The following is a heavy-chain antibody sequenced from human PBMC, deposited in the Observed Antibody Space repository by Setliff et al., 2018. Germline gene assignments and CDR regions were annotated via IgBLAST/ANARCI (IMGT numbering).Heavy chain of an antibody. J-gene: IGHJ4*02. Sequence: SETLSLTCSVSGGSISGSHYSWVWMRQPPGKRLEWIGSTYYNGTAYYNPSLQSRVAISVDASQSQFSLRLSSVTAADTALYFCARVRNDYPYYIDSWGQGTLVTVSS. D-gene: IGHD4-17*01. V-gene: IGHV4-39*01. CDR1: GGSISGSHYS. CDR2: TYYNGTA. CDR3: ARVRNDYPYYIDS.